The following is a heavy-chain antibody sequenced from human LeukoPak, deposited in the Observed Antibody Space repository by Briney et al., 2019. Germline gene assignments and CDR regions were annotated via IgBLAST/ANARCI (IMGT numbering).Heavy chain of an antibody. J-gene: IGHJ6*02. Sequence: PSETLSLTCTVSGGSISSFYWSWLRQPPGKGLEWIGYIYYSGITNYNPSLKSRVTISVDTSKNQVSLKLSSVTAADTAVYSCARSGGSGSYYNGYYYYYGMDVWGQGTTVTVSS. CDR3: ARSGGSGSYYNGYYYYYGMDV. CDR1: GGSISSFY. V-gene: IGHV4-59*08. CDR2: IYYSGIT. D-gene: IGHD3-10*01.